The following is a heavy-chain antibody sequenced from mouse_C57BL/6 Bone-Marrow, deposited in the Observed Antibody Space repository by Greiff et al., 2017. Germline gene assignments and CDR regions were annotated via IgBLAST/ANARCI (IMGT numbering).Heavy chain of an antibody. D-gene: IGHD1-1*01. J-gene: IGHJ2*01. V-gene: IGHV5-6*01. CDR1: GFTFSSYG. CDR2: ISSGGSYT. CDR3: ARHPLLPDYFDY. Sequence: VQLQESGGDLVKPGGSLKLSCAASGFTFSSYGMSCVRQTPDKRLEWVATISSGGSYTYYPDSVKGRFTISRDNAKNTLYLQMSSLKSEDTAMDYCARHPLLPDYFDYWGQGTTLTVSS.